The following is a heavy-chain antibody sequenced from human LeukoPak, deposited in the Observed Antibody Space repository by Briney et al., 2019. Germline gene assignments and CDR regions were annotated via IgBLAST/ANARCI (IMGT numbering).Heavy chain of an antibody. D-gene: IGHD3-10*01. J-gene: IGHJ6*03. CDR1: GFTFSSYG. Sequence: PGGSLRLSCAASGFTFSSYGMSWVRQAPGKGLEWVSAISGSGGSTYYADSVKGRFTISRDNSKNTLYLQMNSLRAEDTAVYYCARSPMLRGIIRKTLNYYMDVWGKGTTVTISS. CDR3: ARSPMLRGIIRKTLNYYMDV. CDR2: ISGSGGST. V-gene: IGHV3-23*01.